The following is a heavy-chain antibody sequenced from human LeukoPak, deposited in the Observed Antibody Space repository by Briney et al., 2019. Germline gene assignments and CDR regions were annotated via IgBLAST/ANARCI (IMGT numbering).Heavy chain of an antibody. CDR1: GGSISSYY. Sequence: SETLSLTCTVSGGSISSYYWSWIRQPAGKGLEWIGYIYYSGSTNYNPSLKSRVTISVDTSKNQFSLKLSSVTAADTAVYYCARHDSYYYDSSGYQYYFDYWGQGTLVTVSS. J-gene: IGHJ4*02. D-gene: IGHD3-22*01. CDR2: IYYSGST. CDR3: ARHDSYYYDSSGYQYYFDY. V-gene: IGHV4-59*08.